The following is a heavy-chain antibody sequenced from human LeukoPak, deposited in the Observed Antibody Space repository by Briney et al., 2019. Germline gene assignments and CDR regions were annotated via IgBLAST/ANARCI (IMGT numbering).Heavy chain of an antibody. Sequence: GGSLRLSCAASGFTFSSYWMHWVRQAPGKGLVWVSRINSDGSSTSYADSVKGRFTISRDNAKNTLYLQMNSLRAEDTAIYYCARLPYSGYGGGRVYWGQGTLVTVSS. CDR2: INSDGSST. CDR3: ARLPYSGYGGGRVY. D-gene: IGHD5-12*01. CDR1: GFTFSSYW. V-gene: IGHV3-74*01. J-gene: IGHJ4*02.